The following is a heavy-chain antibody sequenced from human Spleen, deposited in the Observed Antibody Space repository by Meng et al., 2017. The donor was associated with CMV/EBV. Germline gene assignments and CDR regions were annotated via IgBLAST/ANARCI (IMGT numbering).Heavy chain of an antibody. J-gene: IGHJ4*02. CDR1: GFTFDDHA. V-gene: IGHV3-23*03. D-gene: IGHD6-13*01. CDR2: IYSGGSST. Sequence: GESLKISCAASGFTFDDHAMHWVRQAPGKGLEWVSVIYSGGSSTYYADSVKGRFTISRDNSKNTLYLQMNSLRAEDTAVYYCAKGSSWYQGGGDYWGQGTLVTVSS. CDR3: AKGSSWYQGGGDY.